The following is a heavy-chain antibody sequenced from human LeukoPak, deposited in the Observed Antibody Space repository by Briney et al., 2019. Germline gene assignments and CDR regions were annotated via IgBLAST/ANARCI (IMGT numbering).Heavy chain of an antibody. CDR2: IYYSGST. J-gene: IGHJ6*02. Sequence: SETLSLTCTVSGGSISSSSYYWGWIRQPPGKGLEWIGSIYYSGSTYYNPSLKSRVTISVDTSKNQFSLKLSSVTAADTAVYYCARVDQYSSSWYEDYYYGMDVWGQGTTVTVSS. D-gene: IGHD6-13*01. CDR3: ARVDQYSSSWYEDYYYGMDV. CDR1: GGSISSSSYY. V-gene: IGHV4-39*07.